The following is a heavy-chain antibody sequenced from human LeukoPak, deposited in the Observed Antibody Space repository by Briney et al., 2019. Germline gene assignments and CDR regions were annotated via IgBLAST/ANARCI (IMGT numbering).Heavy chain of an antibody. J-gene: IGHJ3*02. CDR1: GGTFNTYA. V-gene: IGHV1-69*13. Sequence: SSVKVSSKPPGGTFNTYAIIWVRQDPGQGLEWMGWIISIFDTTNYAQKFQGRVTTTADESTSRAYMELSGLRSEDTAEYYCERDDYYDSSGYFAFDIWGQGTMVTVSS. CDR2: IISIFDTT. D-gene: IGHD3-22*01. CDR3: ERDDYYDSSGYFAFDI.